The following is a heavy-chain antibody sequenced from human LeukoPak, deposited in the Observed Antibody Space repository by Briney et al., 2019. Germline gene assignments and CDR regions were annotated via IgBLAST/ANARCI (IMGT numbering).Heavy chain of an antibody. J-gene: IGHJ4*02. CDR1: GFTVSSNY. D-gene: IGHD5-12*01. Sequence: PGGSLRLSCAASGFTVSSNYMSWVRQAPGKGREWVSVIYSGGSTYYADSVKGRFTISRDNSKNTLYLQMNSLRAEDTAVYYCARDGVGYSGYGPDYFDYWGQGTLVTVSS. CDR3: ARDGVGYSGYGPDYFDY. CDR2: IYSGGST. V-gene: IGHV3-66*01.